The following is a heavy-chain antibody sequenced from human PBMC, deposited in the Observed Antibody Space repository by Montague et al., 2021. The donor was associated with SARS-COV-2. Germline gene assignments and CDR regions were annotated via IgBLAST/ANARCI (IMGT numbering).Heavy chain of an antibody. CDR1: GDSDSIISLA. V-gene: IGHV6-1*01. CDR3: ARGIWFGELLTGYYYYGMDV. Sequence: CAISGDSDSIISLACKWIRQSPSRGPECLVGSYYMSKWYNDYAVSVKSRITINPDTSKDQFSLQLNSVTPEDTAVYYCARGIWFGELLTGYYYYGMDVWGQGTPVTVSS. D-gene: IGHD3-10*01. J-gene: IGHJ6*02. CDR2: SYYMSKWYN.